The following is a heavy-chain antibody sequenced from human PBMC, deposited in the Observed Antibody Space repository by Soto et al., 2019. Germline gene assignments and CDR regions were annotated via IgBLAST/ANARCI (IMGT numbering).Heavy chain of an antibody. CDR3: ARGRDTYYDILTRERGAFGI. D-gene: IGHD3-9*01. CDR1: GGSISSGDYY. CDR2: IYYSGST. V-gene: IGHV4-30-4*01. Sequence: PSETLSLTCTVSGGSISSGDYYWSWIRQPPGKGLEWIGYIYYSGSTYYNPSLKSRVTISVDTSKNQFSLKLSSVTAADTAVYYCARGRDTYYDILTRERGAFGIWGRGTMVTVSS. J-gene: IGHJ3*02.